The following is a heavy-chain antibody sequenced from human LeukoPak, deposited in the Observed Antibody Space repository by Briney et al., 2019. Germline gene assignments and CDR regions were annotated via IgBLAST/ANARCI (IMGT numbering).Heavy chain of an antibody. V-gene: IGHV4-34*01. CDR3: ARGSWGIAARADY. D-gene: IGHD6-6*01. CDR1: GGSFSGYY. J-gene: IGHJ4*02. CDR2: INHSRST. Sequence: SETLALNCAVAGGSFSGYYWSWILQPPGNWLELIREINHSRSTNYNPSLKSRVTISVDTSKNQFAPKLSSVTAADTAVYYCARGSWGIAARADYWGQGTLVTVSS.